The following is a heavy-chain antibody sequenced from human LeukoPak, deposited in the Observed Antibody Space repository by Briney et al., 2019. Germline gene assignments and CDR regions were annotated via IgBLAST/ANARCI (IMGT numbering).Heavy chain of an antibody. CDR1: GGSISSSSYY. V-gene: IGHV4-31*03. CDR3: ARVRDYYGSGSYWGYNWFDP. D-gene: IGHD3-10*01. CDR2: IYYSGST. J-gene: IGHJ5*02. Sequence: SETLSLTCTVSGGSISSSSYYWGWIRQPPGKGLEWIGYIYYSGSTYYNPSLKSRVTISVDTSKNQFSLKLSSVTAADTAVYYCARVRDYYGSGSYWGYNWFDPWGQGTLVTVSS.